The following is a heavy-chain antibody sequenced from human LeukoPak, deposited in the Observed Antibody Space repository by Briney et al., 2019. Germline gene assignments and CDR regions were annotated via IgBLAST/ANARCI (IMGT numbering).Heavy chain of an antibody. CDR3: AKVRGVVAATHYYYYGMDV. CDR1: GFTFSSYV. D-gene: IGHD2-15*01. J-gene: IGHJ6*02. Sequence: GGSLRLSCAASGFTFSSYVMHWVRQAPGKGLEWVAVISYDGSNKYYADSVKGRFTISRDNSKNTLYLQMNSLRAEDTAVYYCAKVRGVVAATHYYYYGMDVWGQGTTVTVSS. V-gene: IGHV3-30*18. CDR2: ISYDGSNK.